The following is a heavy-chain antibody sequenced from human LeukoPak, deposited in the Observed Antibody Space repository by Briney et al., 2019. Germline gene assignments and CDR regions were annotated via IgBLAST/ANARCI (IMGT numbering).Heavy chain of an antibody. D-gene: IGHD2-2*01. CDR3: ARRFCSSVSCYDDDAFDV. Sequence: GASGKVSCKASGHTFVSYGISWVRQAPGQGLEWMGWISGYNGKINYAQKFQGRVTMTTDTSTSTAYLELRSLTSEDTAVYYCARRFCSSVSCYDDDAFDVWGQGTLVTVSS. J-gene: IGHJ3*01. CDR1: GHTFVSYG. V-gene: IGHV1-18*01. CDR2: ISGYNGKI.